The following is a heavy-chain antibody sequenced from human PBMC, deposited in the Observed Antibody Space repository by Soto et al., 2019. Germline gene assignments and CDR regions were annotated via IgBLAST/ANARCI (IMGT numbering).Heavy chain of an antibody. J-gene: IGHJ6*02. Sequence: VQLVESGGGLVQPGGSLRLSCTASGFTFSSYGMHWVRQAPGKGLEWVAVISYDGSNKYYADSVKGRFTISRDNSKNTLYLQMNSLRAEDTAVYYCAKDLEGYFKDGMDVWGQGTTVTVSS. CDR2: ISYDGSNK. CDR3: AKDLEGYFKDGMDV. V-gene: IGHV3-30*18. D-gene: IGHD1-1*01. CDR1: GFTFSSYG.